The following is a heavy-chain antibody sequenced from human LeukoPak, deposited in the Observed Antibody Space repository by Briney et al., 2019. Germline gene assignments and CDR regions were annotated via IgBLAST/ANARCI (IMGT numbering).Heavy chain of an antibody. CDR3: SRLPEYYDSSDYYPWDY. J-gene: IGHJ4*02. Sequence: NPSETLSLTRTVSGGSISSSSYYWGWIRQPPGKGLEWIGSIYYSGSTYYSPSLESRVTISVDPSKNQFSLKLSSVTAADTAVYYCSRLPEYYDSSDYYPWDYWGQGTLVTVSS. CDR2: IYYSGST. V-gene: IGHV4-39*01. D-gene: IGHD3-22*01. CDR1: GGSISSSSYY.